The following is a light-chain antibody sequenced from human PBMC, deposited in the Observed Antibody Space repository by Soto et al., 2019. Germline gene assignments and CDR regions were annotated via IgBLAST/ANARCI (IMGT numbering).Light chain of an antibody. V-gene: IGLV1-40*01. J-gene: IGLJ1*01. Sequence: QSVLTQPPSVSGAPGQRVTISCTGSSSNIGAGYDVHWYQQLPGTAPKLLIYGNTNRPSGVRDRFSASKSGNTASLTISGLQAEDEADYYCCSYAGSYTYVFGTGTKVTVL. CDR2: GNT. CDR3: CSYAGSYTYV. CDR1: SSNIGAGYD.